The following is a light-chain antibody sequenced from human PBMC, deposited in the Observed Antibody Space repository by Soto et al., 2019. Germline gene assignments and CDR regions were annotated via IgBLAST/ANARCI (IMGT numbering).Light chain of an antibody. CDR3: QQSYSTPLLT. V-gene: IGKV1-39*01. CDR1: QSISNY. J-gene: IGKJ4*01. CDR2: AAS. Sequence: DIQMTQSPSSLSASVGDRVTITCRASQSISNYLNWYQQKPGKAPKLLIYAASSLQSGVPSRFSGSGSGTDFTLTSSSLQPEEFATYYCQQSYSTPLLTFGGGTKVEIK.